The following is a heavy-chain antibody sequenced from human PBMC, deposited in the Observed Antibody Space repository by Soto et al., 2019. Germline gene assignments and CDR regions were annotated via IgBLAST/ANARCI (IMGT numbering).Heavy chain of an antibody. CDR2: IIPIFGTA. CDR3: ARASSRYCTDGVCFGG. D-gene: IGHD2-8*01. J-gene: IGHJ4*02. V-gene: IGHV1-69*01. Sequence: QVQLLQSGAEVKKPGSSVKVSCKASGGTFSSYAISWVRQAPGQGLEWMGGIIPIFGTANYAQKFQGRVKTTADESTSTADMELSSLRSEDTAVYYCARASSRYCTDGVCFGGWGQGTLVTVSS. CDR1: GGTFSSYA.